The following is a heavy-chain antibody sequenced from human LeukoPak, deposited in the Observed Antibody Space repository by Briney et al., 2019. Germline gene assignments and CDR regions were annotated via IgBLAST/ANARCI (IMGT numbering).Heavy chain of an antibody. D-gene: IGHD6-13*01. CDR3: ARERYIAAAGYDAFDI. V-gene: IGHV3-11*01. CDR2: ISRSVSTL. Sequence: GGSLRLSCAASGFTFSDYYMSWVRQAPGKGREGGAYISRSVSTLYYADSVNGRFTISRDNAKNSLYLQMNSLRAEDTAVYYCARERYIAAAGYDAFDIWVQGTMVTVSS. J-gene: IGHJ3*02. CDR1: GFTFSDYY.